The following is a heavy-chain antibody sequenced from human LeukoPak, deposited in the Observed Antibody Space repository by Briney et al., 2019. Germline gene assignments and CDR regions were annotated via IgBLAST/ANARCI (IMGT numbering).Heavy chain of an antibody. CDR1: GGSFSGYY. J-gene: IGHJ4*02. CDR3: ARVLRGYSYGSPKGGLDY. Sequence: SETLSLTCAVYGGSFSGYYWSWIRQPPGKGLEWIGEINHSGSTNYNPSLKSRVTISVDTSKNQFSLKLSSVTAADTAVYYCARVLRGYSYGSPKGGLDYWGQGTLVTVSS. CDR2: INHSGST. D-gene: IGHD5-18*01. V-gene: IGHV4-34*01.